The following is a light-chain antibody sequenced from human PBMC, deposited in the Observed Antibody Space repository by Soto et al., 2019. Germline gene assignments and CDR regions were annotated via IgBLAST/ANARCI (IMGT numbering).Light chain of an antibody. Sequence: VVLTQSPPTLSLSPGESATLSCRASQSVGSNLAWYHQKRGQAPRLLIYDATERATGIPARFTGSRSGSDFTLSISSLEPDAFAVYYCQQRSDRLSFGGGTELAI. CDR3: QQRSDRLS. CDR2: DAT. CDR1: QSVGSN. V-gene: IGKV3-11*01. J-gene: IGKJ4*01.